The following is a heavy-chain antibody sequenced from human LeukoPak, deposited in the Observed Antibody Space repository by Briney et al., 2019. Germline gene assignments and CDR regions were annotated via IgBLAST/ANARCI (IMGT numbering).Heavy chain of an antibody. J-gene: IGHJ5*02. D-gene: IGHD4-23*01. CDR3: ARGLYDCGGNNWFDP. V-gene: IGHV4-59*01. CDR1: GGSISSYY. CDR2: IYYSGST. Sequence: KPSETLSLTCTVSGGSISSYYWSWIRQPPGKGLEWIGYIYYSGSTNYNPSLKSRVTISVDTSKNQFSLKLSSVTAADTAVYYCARGLYDCGGNNWFDPWGQGTLVTVSS.